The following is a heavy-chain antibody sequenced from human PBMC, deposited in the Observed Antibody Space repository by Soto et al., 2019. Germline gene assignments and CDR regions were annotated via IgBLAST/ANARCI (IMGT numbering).Heavy chain of an antibody. Sequence: QVQLQESGPGLVKPSETLSLTCTVSGGSISSYYWSWIRQPPGKGLEWVGYIFCSGSTNYNPSLKSRVTISVDTSKNQFSLKLSSVTAADPAVYYCAREGTTVDSYYYYALDVWGQGTTVTVSS. V-gene: IGHV4-59*01. D-gene: IGHD1-1*01. CDR3: AREGTTVDSYYYYALDV. J-gene: IGHJ6*02. CDR2: IFCSGST. CDR1: GGSISSYY.